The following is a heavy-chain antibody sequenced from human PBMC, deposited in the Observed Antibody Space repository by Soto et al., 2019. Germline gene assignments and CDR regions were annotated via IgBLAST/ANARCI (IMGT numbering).Heavy chain of an antibody. J-gene: IGHJ4*02. CDR1: GGSITSYF. Sequence: PSETLSLTCPVSGGSITSYFWSWIRQPPGKGLEWIGYTYYSGSTNYNPSLKSRVAISIDTSKNQFSLKLNSVTAADTAIYYCARGQTYFHFDSWGQGTLVTVSS. CDR3: ARGQTYFHFDS. CDR2: TYYSGST. D-gene: IGHD3-10*01. V-gene: IGHV4-59*01.